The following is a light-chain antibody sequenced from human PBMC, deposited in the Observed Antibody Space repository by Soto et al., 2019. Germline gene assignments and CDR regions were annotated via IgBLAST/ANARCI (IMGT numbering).Light chain of an antibody. CDR3: QQSHSTPINS. Sequence: DIQLTQSPSSLSASVGDRVTITCRASQSISNYLNWSQHKPGRATPLLIYAASSLQSGVPSRFGGSASGTDFTLTINRLQPDAFATYYCQQSHSTPINSFGQGTKLEIK. V-gene: IGKV1-39*01. CDR1: QSISNY. J-gene: IGKJ2*01. CDR2: AAS.